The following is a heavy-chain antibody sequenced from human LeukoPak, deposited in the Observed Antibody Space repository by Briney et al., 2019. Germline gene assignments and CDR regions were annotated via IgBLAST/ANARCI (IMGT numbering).Heavy chain of an antibody. CDR2: ISSSGATV. Sequence: QTGGSLRLSCAASAFDFSDYSMNWVRQAPGKGPEWISYISSSGATVYYANSVRGRFTISRGNAKNSLFLQMNSLRDEDTAVYFCARDNSYRRRWLPHFDFWGQGTLVTVSS. J-gene: IGHJ4*02. D-gene: IGHD6-19*01. V-gene: IGHV3-48*02. CDR1: AFDFSDYS. CDR3: ARDNSYRRRWLPHFDF.